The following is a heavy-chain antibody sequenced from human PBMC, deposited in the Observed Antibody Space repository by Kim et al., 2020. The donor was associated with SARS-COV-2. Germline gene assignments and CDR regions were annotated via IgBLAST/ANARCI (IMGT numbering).Heavy chain of an antibody. CDR1: GFTFGDYA. V-gene: IGHV3-9*01. Sequence: GGSLRLSCAASGFTFGDYAMHWVRQAPGKGLEWVSGISWNSGSIGYADSVKGRFTISRDNAKNSLYLQMNSLRAEDTALYYCAKDPKLDILTGYFDYWGQGTLVTVSS. CDR2: ISWNSGSI. D-gene: IGHD3-9*01. J-gene: IGHJ4*02. CDR3: AKDPKLDILTGYFDY.